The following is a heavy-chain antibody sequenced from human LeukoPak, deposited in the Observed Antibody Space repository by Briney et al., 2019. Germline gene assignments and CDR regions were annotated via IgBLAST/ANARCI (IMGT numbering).Heavy chain of an antibody. V-gene: IGHV4-59*01. Sequence: SETLSLTCTVSGGSIGTYYWTWIRQPPGKGLECIGFIYHTGSTNYNPSLKSRVTISVDTSKNQFSLKLNSVTAADTAIYYCARIKVSTISAVDIWGQGTMVTVAS. J-gene: IGHJ3*02. CDR2: IYHTGST. CDR3: ARIKVSTISAVDI. CDR1: GGSIGTYY. D-gene: IGHD5/OR15-5a*01.